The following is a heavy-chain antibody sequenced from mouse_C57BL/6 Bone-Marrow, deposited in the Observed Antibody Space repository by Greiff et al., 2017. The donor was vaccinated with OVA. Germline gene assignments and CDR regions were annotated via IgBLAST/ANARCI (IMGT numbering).Heavy chain of an antibody. CDR3: ARQGVTYYAMDC. Sequence: DVMLVESGGDLVKPGGSLKLSCAASGYTFSSYGMSWVRQTPDKRLEWVATISSGGSYTYYPYNVKGRSTIARDNATNTLYLEISSLKSEDTAMYYCARQGVTYYAMDCWGRGTSVTVSS. J-gene: IGHJ4*01. CDR1: GYTFSSYG. CDR2: ISSGGSYT. V-gene: IGHV5-6*02. D-gene: IGHD2-2*01.